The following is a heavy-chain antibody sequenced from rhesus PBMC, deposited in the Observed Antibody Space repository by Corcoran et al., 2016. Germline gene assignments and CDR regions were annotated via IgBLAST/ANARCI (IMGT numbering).Heavy chain of an antibody. Sequence: QVQLQESGPGLVQPSETLSLTCTVSGGSISGYYYWSWIRQPPGKGLEGSGGMYGKSASTYYNPSRKSRVTISKDTSKNQFALKLSSVTAADTAVYYCARAPTGNFDCWGQGVLVTVSS. V-gene: IGHV4-143*01. J-gene: IGHJ4*01. CDR2: MYGKSAST. CDR3: ARAPTGNFDC. CDR1: GGSISGYYY.